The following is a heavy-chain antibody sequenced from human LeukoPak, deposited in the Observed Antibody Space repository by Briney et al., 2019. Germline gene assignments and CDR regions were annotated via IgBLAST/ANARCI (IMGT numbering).Heavy chain of an antibody. Sequence: SETLSLTRTVSGGSISSYYWSWIRQPAGKGLEWIGRIYTSGSTNYNPSLKSRVTMSIDTSKSQFSLKLSSVIAADTAVYYCARMIYIGASGTLVDYWGQGTVVTVSS. V-gene: IGHV4-4*07. CDR1: GGSISSYY. CDR3: ARMIYIGASGTLVDY. D-gene: IGHD3/OR15-3a*01. CDR2: IYTSGST. J-gene: IGHJ4*02.